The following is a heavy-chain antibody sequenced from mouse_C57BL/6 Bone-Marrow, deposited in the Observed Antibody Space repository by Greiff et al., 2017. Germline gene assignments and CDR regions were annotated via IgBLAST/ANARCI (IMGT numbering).Heavy chain of an antibody. V-gene: IGHV1-15*01. CDR2: IDPETGGT. Sequence: QVQLQQSGAELVRPGASVTLSCKASGYTFTDYEMHWVKQTPVHGLEWIGAIDPETGGTAYNQKFKGKATLTADKSSSTAYMQFSSLTSEDSAIYYCARGVDPFFDYWGQGTTLTVSS. D-gene: IGHD1-1*01. CDR3: ARGVDPFFDY. CDR1: GYTFTDYE. J-gene: IGHJ2*01.